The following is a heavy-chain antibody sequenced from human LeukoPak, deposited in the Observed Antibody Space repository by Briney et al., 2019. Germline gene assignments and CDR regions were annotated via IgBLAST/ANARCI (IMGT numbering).Heavy chain of an antibody. CDR2: IKKDGSEK. CDR3: AREGYGSGSRGYYYYMDV. V-gene: IGHV3-7*01. D-gene: IGHD3-10*01. J-gene: IGHJ6*03. Sequence: SGGSLRLSCAASGFTFSTYWMSWVRQAPGKGLEWVANIKKDGSEKYYVDSVKGRFTISRDNAKNSLYLQVNSLRAGDTAVYYCAREGYGSGSRGYYYYMDVWGKGTTVTVSS. CDR1: GFTFSTYW.